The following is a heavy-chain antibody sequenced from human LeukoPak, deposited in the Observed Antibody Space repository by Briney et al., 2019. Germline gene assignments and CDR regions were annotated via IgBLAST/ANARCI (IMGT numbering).Heavy chain of an antibody. CDR1: GFTFSSYA. CDR2: ISGSGGST. D-gene: IGHD2-2*01. CDR3: AKARPRDMVYCSSTSCSYYFDY. J-gene: IGHJ4*02. V-gene: IGHV3-23*01. Sequence: GGSLRLSCAASGFTFSSYAMSWVRQAPGKGLEWVSAISGSGGSTYYADSVKGRFTISRDNSKNTLYLQMNSLRAEDTAVYYCAKARPRDMVYCSSTSCSYYFDYWGQGTLVTVSS.